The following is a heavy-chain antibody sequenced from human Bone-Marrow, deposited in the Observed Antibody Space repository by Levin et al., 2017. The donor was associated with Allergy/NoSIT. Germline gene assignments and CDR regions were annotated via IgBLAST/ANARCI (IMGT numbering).Heavy chain of an antibody. CDR1: GFTFSRFS. D-gene: IGHD3-22*01. CDR3: ASSDNSDYYHTYYFDY. J-gene: IGHJ4*02. V-gene: IGHV3-21*01. CDR2: ISDSSNDI. Sequence: MPGGSLRLSCAASGFTFSRFSMNWVRQAPGKGLEWVSSISDSSNDIYYADSVKGRFTISRDNAKNSLYLQMNSLRAEDTALYFCASSDNSDYYHTYYFDYWGQGTLVTVSS.